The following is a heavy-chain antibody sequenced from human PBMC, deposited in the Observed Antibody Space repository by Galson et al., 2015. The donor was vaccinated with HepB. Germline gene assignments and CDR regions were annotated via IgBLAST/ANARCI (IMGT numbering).Heavy chain of an antibody. J-gene: IGHJ3*02. Sequence: SVKVSCKASGGTFSSYAISWVRQAPGQGLEWMGGIIPIFGTANYAQKFQGRVTITADESTSTAYMELSSLRSEDTAVYYCARGPYDSSGYYYGPKLSDAFDIWGQGTMVTVSS. D-gene: IGHD3-22*01. CDR2: IIPIFGTA. V-gene: IGHV1-69*13. CDR3: ARGPYDSSGYYYGPKLSDAFDI. CDR1: GGTFSSYA.